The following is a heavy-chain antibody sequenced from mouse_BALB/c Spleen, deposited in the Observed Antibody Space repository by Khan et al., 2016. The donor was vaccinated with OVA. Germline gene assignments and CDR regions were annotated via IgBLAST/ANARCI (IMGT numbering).Heavy chain of an antibody. Sequence: EVELVESGGGLVQPGGSRKLSCAASGFTFSNFGMHWVRQAPEKGLEWVAYISSGSSTIYSAETVKGRFTISRDNPKNTLLLQMTSLRSEDTAKYYCARSRITTWYFDVWGAGTTVTVSS. CDR3: ARSRITTWYFDV. J-gene: IGHJ1*01. D-gene: IGHD2-4*01. CDR2: ISSGSSTI. CDR1: GFTFSNFG. V-gene: IGHV5-17*02.